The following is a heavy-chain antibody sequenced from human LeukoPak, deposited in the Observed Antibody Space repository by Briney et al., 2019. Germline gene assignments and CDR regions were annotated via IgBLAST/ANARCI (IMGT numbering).Heavy chain of an antibody. Sequence: PSETLSLTCAVSGYSISSGYYWGWIRQPPGEGLEWIGSVYHSGSTYYNPSLKSRVTISVDTSKNQFSLKLSSVTAADTAVYYCARPASSSGWYGAGSYFDYWGQGTLVTVSS. CDR2: VYHSGST. CDR1: GYSISSGYY. V-gene: IGHV4-38-2*01. D-gene: IGHD6-19*01. J-gene: IGHJ4*02. CDR3: ARPASSSGWYGAGSYFDY.